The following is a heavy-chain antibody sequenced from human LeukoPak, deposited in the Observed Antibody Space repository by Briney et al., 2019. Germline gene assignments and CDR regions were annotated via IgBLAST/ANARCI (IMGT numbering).Heavy chain of an antibody. CDR2: IYYSGST. V-gene: IGHV4-61*01. Sequence: SETLSLTCTVSSGSVNSGSYYWNWIRQPPGKGLEWIGYIYYSGSTNYNPSLKSRVTISVDTAKNQLSLKLSSVTAADTAVYYCARRAGCTGSWYEYWGQGTLVTVSS. D-gene: IGHD6-13*01. CDR1: SGSVNSGSYY. CDR3: ARRAGCTGSWYEY. J-gene: IGHJ4*02.